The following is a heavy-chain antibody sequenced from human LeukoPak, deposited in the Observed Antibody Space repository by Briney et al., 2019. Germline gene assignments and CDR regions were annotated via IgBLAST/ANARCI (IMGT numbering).Heavy chain of an antibody. D-gene: IGHD4-23*01. V-gene: IGHV4-34*01. CDR2: INHSGST. CDR3: ARGSSLRHYGGNSVLDY. J-gene: IGHJ4*02. CDR1: GGSFSGYY. Sequence: SETLSLTCAVYGGSFSGYYWSWIRQPPGKGLEWIGEINHSGSTNYNPSLKSRVTISVDTSKNQFSLKLSSVTAADTAVYYCARGSSLRHYGGNSVLDYWGQGTLVTLSS.